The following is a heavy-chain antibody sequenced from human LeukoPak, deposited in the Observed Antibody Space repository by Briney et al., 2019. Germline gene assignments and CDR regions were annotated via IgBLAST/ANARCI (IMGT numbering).Heavy chain of an antibody. J-gene: IGHJ4*02. D-gene: IGHD2-21*02. CDR1: GGSFSGYY. CDR3: ARGVVVTAMGRYYFDY. CDR2: INHSGST. Sequence: SETLSLTCAVYGGSFSGYYWSWIRQPPGKGLEWIGEINHSGSTNYNPSLKSRVTISVDTSKNQFSLKLSSVTAADTAVYYCARGVVVTAMGRYYFDYWGQGTLVTVSS. V-gene: IGHV4-34*01.